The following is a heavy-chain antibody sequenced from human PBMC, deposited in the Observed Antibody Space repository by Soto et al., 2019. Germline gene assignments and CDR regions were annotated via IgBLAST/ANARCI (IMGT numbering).Heavy chain of an antibody. V-gene: IGHV3-33*01. CDR1: GFNFGNFG. Sequence: LRLSCVASGFNFGNFGMHWVRQAPGKGLEWLTVISNDENIKQDPVRGRFAIARDNSKNTLYLHLTSLRAEDTAIYYCARGLRGVLDYWGQGTLVTVSS. CDR3: ARGLRGVLDY. J-gene: IGHJ4*02. D-gene: IGHD5-12*01. CDR2: ISNDENIK.